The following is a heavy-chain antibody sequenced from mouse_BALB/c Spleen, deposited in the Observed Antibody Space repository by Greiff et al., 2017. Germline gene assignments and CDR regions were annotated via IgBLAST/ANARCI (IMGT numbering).Heavy chain of an antibody. Sequence: VQLQESGAELAKPGASVKMSCKASGYTFTSYWMHWVKQRPGQGLEWIGYINPSTGYTEYNQKFKDKATLTADKSSSTAYMQLSSLTSEDSAVYYCARTGGRFDCFDYWGQGTTLTVSS. CDR1: GYTFTSYW. D-gene: IGHD1-1*01. J-gene: IGHJ2*01. V-gene: IGHV1-7*01. CDR2: INPSTGYT. CDR3: ARTGGRFDCFDY.